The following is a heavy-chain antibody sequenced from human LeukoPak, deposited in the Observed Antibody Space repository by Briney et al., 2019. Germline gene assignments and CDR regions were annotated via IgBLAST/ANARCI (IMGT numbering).Heavy chain of an antibody. CDR2: INSDGNST. Sequence: GGTLRLSCAASGFTFSSYWMHWVRQAPGKGLVWVSRINSDGNSTSYADSAKGRFTISRDNAKNTLYLQMNSLRAEDTAVYYCARVSVTTRLAFDPWGQGTLVTVSS. V-gene: IGHV3-74*01. J-gene: IGHJ5*02. CDR1: GFTFSSYW. D-gene: IGHD4-17*01. CDR3: ARVSVTTRLAFDP.